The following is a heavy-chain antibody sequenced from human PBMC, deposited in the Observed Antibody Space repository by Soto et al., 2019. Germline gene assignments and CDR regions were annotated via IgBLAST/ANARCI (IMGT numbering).Heavy chain of an antibody. V-gene: IGHV4-34*01. D-gene: IGHD1-26*01. CDR1: GGSFSGYY. CDR3: ARGRSGSRLPPIPRFDY. J-gene: IGHJ4*02. CDR2: INHSGST. Sequence: SETLSLTCAVYGGSFSGYYWSWIRQPPGKGLEWIGEINHSGSTNYNPSLKSRVTISVDTSKNQFSLKLSSVTAADTAVYYCARGRSGSRLPPIPRFDYWGQGTLVTVSS.